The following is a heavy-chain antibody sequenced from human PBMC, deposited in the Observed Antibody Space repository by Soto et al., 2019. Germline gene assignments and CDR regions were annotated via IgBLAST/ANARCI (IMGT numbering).Heavy chain of an antibody. CDR2: IYHSGNT. CDR3: ARTLGYCSSITCPLDY. Sequence: QVQLQESGPGLVKPSGTLSLTCAVSGGSIRSSNWWSWVRQPPGKGLEWIGEIYHSGNTNYNTSLRSRATISLDKSKNQFSLKLSSVTAADTAVYYCARTLGYCSSITCPLDYWGQGTLVTVSS. V-gene: IGHV4-4*02. D-gene: IGHD2-2*01. J-gene: IGHJ4*02. CDR1: GGSIRSSNW.